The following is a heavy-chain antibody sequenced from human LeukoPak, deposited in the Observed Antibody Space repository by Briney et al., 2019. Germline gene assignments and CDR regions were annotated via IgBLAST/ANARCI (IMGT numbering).Heavy chain of an antibody. CDR2: INHSGST. J-gene: IGHJ4*02. Sequence: SETLSLTCAVYGGSFSGYYWSWIRQPPGKGLEWIGEINHSGSTNYNPSLKSRVTISVDTSKNQFSLKLSSVTAADTAVYYCARSPYSSGWCGAWGQGTLVTVSS. V-gene: IGHV4-34*01. D-gene: IGHD6-19*01. CDR3: ARSPYSSGWCGA. CDR1: GGSFSGYY.